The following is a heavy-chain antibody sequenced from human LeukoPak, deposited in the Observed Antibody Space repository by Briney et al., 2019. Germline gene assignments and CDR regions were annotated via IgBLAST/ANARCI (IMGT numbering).Heavy chain of an antibody. J-gene: IGHJ3*02. CDR1: GFSISNYY. D-gene: IGHD2-2*01. CDR2: IYATGNT. V-gene: IGHV3-53*01. CDR3: AREYQLLPYAFDI. Sequence: PGGSLRLSCAASGFSISNYYMFWARQAPGKGLEWVSVIYATGNTYYANSVKGRFTISRDNSKNTLYLQMNSLRAEDTAVYYCAREYQLLPYAFDIWGQGTMVTVSS.